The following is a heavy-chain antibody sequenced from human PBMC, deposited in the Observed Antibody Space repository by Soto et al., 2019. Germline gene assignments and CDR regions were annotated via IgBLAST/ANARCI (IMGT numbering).Heavy chain of an antibody. CDR2: IKQDGSEK. J-gene: IGHJ5*02. CDR1: VFTFISYW. CDR3: AREYSSSWYLNWFDP. Sequence: GWSLRLSCASSVFTFISYWMSWVRQAPGKGLEWVANIKQDGSEKYYVDSVKGRFTISRDNAKNSLYLQMNSLRAEDAAVYYCAREYSSSWYLNWFDPWGQGTLVTVSS. V-gene: IGHV3-7*03. D-gene: IGHD6-13*01.